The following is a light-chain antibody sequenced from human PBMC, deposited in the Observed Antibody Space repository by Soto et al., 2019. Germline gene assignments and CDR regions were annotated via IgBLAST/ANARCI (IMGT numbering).Light chain of an antibody. CDR3: QQYGSSLFT. Sequence: EIVLTQSPGTLSLSPGERATLSCRASQSVSSSYLAWYQQKPGQAPRRLVYAASSRATGIPDRFSGSGSGTDFTLTISRLEPEDFAVYYCQQYGSSLFTFGPGTNVDI. CDR1: QSVSSSY. J-gene: IGKJ3*01. V-gene: IGKV3-20*01. CDR2: AAS.